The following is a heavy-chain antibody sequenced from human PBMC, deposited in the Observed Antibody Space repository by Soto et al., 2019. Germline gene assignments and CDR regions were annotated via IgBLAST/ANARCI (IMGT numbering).Heavy chain of an antibody. CDR2: ISSSSSYI. J-gene: IGHJ4*02. V-gene: IGHV3-21*01. Sequence: KTGGSLRLSCAASGFTFSTYSMNWVRQAPGKGLEWVSSISSSSSYIYYADSVKGRFTISRDNAKNSLYLQMNSLSAEDTAMYYCARDRHYYDSSGDPKPFDYWGQGTLVTVS. CDR3: ARDRHYYDSSGDPKPFDY. D-gene: IGHD3-22*01. CDR1: GFTFSTYS.